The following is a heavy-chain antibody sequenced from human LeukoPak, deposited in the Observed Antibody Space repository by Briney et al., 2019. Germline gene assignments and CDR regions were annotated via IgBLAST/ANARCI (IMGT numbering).Heavy chain of an antibody. J-gene: IGHJ4*02. V-gene: IGHV1-24*01. CDR2: YDPADGET. Sequence: ASVKVSCKVSGYTLTELSMHWVRQAPGKGLEWMGGYDPADGETIYAQKFQGRVTMTEDTSTDTAYMELSSLRSEDTAVYYCATQLSSGWPLRHLPLDYWGLGTLVTVSS. D-gene: IGHD3-22*01. CDR1: GYTLTELS. CDR3: ATQLSSGWPLRHLPLDY.